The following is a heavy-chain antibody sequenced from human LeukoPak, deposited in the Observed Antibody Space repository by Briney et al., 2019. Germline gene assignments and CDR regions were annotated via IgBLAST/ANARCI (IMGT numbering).Heavy chain of an antibody. D-gene: IGHD6-19*01. CDR1: GFTFSNAW. CDR3: TTEPKQWLTYYYYYGMDV. J-gene: IGHJ6*02. Sequence: GGSLRLSCAASGFTFSNAWMSWVRQAPGKGLEWVGRIKSKTDDGTTDYAAPVKGRFTISRDDSKNTLYLQMNSLKTEDTAVYYCTTEPKQWLTYYYYYGMDVWGQGTTVTVSS. V-gene: IGHV3-15*01. CDR2: IKSKTDDGTT.